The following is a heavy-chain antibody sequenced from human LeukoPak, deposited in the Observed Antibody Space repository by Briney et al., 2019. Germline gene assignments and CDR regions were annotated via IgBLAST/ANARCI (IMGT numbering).Heavy chain of an antibody. CDR2: IFATGDT. D-gene: IGHD6-19*01. CDR1: GDSMRKWC. V-gene: IGHV4-4*07. Sequence: SETLSLTCAVSGDSMRKWCWSWIRQPAGKGLEWIGRIFATGDTNYNPSLKSRVAMSVDTSKNYFSLNLTSVTAADTAVYYCASGGMAGRWSLNYWGRGTLVTVSS. J-gene: IGHJ4*02. CDR3: ASGGMAGRWSLNY.